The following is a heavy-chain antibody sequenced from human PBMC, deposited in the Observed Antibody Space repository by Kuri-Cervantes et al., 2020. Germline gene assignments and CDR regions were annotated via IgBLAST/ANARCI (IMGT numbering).Heavy chain of an antibody. CDR1: GFTFSYYY. CDR2: IWYDGSNK. Sequence: GESLKISCAASGFTFSYYYMSGVRQAPGKGLEWVAVIWYDGSNKYYADSVKGRFTISRDNSKNTLYLQMNSLRAEDTAVYYCAKDDYGDYVWFDYWGQGTLVTVSS. V-gene: IGHV3-33*06. J-gene: IGHJ4*02. CDR3: AKDDYGDYVWFDY. D-gene: IGHD4-17*01.